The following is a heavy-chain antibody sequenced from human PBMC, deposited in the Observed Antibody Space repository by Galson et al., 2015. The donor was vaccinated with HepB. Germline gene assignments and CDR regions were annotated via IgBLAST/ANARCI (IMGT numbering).Heavy chain of an antibody. Sequence: SLRLSCAGSGFIFRHHAMAWIRQAPGKGLEWVSGINGRGSTTYYSDAVKGRFSISRDYSKNTVFLQMDNLKVDDTATYYCVKEGAWFGGDWFDPWGQGTLVTV. D-gene: IGHD3-16*01. CDR3: VKEGAWFGGDWFDP. V-gene: IGHV3-23*01. CDR2: INGRGSTT. CDR1: GFIFRHHA. J-gene: IGHJ5*02.